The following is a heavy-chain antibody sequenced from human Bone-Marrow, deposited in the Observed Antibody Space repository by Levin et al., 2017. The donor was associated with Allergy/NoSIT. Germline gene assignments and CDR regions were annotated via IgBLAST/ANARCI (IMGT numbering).Heavy chain of an antibody. Sequence: LRLSCTVSGDSISSGGYYWSWIRQHPGTGLEWIGYIYHSGSTYYNPSLKGRVTISVDTSKNEFSLKLSSVTAADTAVFYCARGEYSYGSGSYYLDYWGQGTLVTVSS. CDR3: ARGEYSYGSGSYYLDY. J-gene: IGHJ4*02. CDR1: GDSISSGGYY. V-gene: IGHV4-31*03. CDR2: IYHSGST. D-gene: IGHD3-10*01.